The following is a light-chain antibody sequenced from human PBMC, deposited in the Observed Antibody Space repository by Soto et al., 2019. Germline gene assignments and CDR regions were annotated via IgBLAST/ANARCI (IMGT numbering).Light chain of an antibody. CDR3: QKYNSAPLT. J-gene: IGKJ4*01. CDR1: QGIGIY. V-gene: IGKV1-27*01. Sequence: DIQMTQSPSSLSASFGDRVTMTCRASQGIGIYLAWFQQRPGNTPKLLIYAASTLQSGVPSRFSGSGSGTDFTLTISSLPPEDVATYYCQKYNSAPLTFGGGTRVEIK. CDR2: AAS.